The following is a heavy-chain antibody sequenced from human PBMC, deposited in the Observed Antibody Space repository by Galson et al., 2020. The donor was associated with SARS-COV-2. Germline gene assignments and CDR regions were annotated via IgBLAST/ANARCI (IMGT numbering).Heavy chain of an antibody. D-gene: IGHD5-18*01. CDR2: VTADGTK. J-gene: IGHJ5*02. CDR1: GFIFRSYD. V-gene: IGHV3-13*04. Sequence: GSLRLSCAASGFIFRSYDMHWVRQAKGEGLEWVAGVTADGTKYYADSVKGRFTISRESGYNSLYLQMNSLRAGETALYFCTRVCGYTYGSYDAWGQVTLGTVSA. CDR3: TRVCGYTYGSYDA.